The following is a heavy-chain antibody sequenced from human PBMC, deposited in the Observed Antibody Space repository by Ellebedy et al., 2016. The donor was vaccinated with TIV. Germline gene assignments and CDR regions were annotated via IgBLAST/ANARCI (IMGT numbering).Heavy chain of an antibody. CDR2: ISSSSSYI. CDR3: AREYYYGMDV. CDR1: GFTFSSYS. J-gene: IGHJ6*02. Sequence: GESLKISCAASGFTFSSYSMNWVRQAPGKGLEWVSSISSSSSYIHYADSVKGRFTISRDNAKNSLYLQMNSLRAEDTAVYYCAREYYYGMDVWGQGTTVTVSS. V-gene: IGHV3-21*01.